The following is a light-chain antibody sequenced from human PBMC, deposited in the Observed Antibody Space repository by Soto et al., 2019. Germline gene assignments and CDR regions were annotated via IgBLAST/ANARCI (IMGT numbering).Light chain of an antibody. CDR2: WAS. CDR3: QQYYNIPKT. V-gene: IGKV4-1*01. CDR1: QRVLYSPDNRNY. J-gene: IGKJ1*01. Sequence: DILMTQSPASLAVSLGERATINCKSSQRVLYSPDNRNYLSWYQQKPGQPPKLLIYWASTREAGGPDRFSGSGSGTDFTLTISSLQAEDVAVYYCQQYYNIPKTFGQGTKVDIK.